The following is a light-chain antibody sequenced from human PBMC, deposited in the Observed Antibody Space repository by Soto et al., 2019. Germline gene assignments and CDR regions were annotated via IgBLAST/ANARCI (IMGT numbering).Light chain of an antibody. V-gene: IGLV2-14*01. J-gene: IGLJ1*01. CDR3: SSFTSSTTYV. Sequence: QSALTQPAFVSASPGQSITIYCTGTSSDVGGYNYVSWYQQHPGKAPKLMIYEVSNRPSGVSGRFFGSKSGNTASLTISGLPAEDEADYYCSSFTSSTTYVFGTGTKLTVL. CDR2: EVS. CDR1: SSDVGGYNY.